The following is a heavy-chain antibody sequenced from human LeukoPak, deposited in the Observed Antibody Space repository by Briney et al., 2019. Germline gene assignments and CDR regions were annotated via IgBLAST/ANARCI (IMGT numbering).Heavy chain of an antibody. CDR3: AKEWLSAPYFDY. CDR1: GFTFDDYA. CDR2: ISWNSGNI. Sequence: GGSLRLSCAASGFTFDDYAMHWVRQAPGKGLEWVSGISWNSGNIGYADSVKGRFTISRDNAKNSLYLQMNSLRAEDTALYYCAKEWLSAPYFDYWGQGTLVTVSS. J-gene: IGHJ4*02. V-gene: IGHV3-9*01. D-gene: IGHD3-22*01.